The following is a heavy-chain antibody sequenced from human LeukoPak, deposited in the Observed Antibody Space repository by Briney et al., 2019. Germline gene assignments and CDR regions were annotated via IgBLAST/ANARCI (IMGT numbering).Heavy chain of an antibody. CDR1: NYSISNSLY. D-gene: IGHD4-17*01. V-gene: IGHV4-38-2*02. J-gene: IGHJ6*03. CDR3: ARGTYGYYMDV. Sequence: SETLSLTCSGSNYSISNSLYWGWLRQPPGKGLEWIGSIYRSGSTFYNPSLKSRVTISLDTSKDQFSLKLSSVTAADTAVYFCARGTYGYYMDVWGKGTTVTVSS. CDR2: IYRSGST.